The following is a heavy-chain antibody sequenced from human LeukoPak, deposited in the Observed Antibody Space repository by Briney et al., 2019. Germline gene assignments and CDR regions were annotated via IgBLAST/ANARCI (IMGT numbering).Heavy chain of an antibody. CDR3: ARERRDYGDNYFDY. CDR2: IYYSGST. Sequence: SETLSLTCTVSGGSISSSSYYWGWIRQPPGKGLEWIGSIYYSGSTYYNPSLKSRVTISVDTSKNQFSLKLSSVTAADTAVYYCARERRDYGDNYFDYWGQGTLVTVSS. J-gene: IGHJ4*02. CDR1: GGSISSSSYY. D-gene: IGHD4-17*01. V-gene: IGHV4-39*02.